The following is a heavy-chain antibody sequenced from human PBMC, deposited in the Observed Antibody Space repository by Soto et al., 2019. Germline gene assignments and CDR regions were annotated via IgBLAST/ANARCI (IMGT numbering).Heavy chain of an antibody. D-gene: IGHD2-21*01. J-gene: IGHJ5*02. CDR3: AKETFFFESRTSYSAQRLQWFDP. CDR1: GFTFSDFN. V-gene: IGHV3-48*02. CDR2: ISSSGRST. Sequence: PGGSLRLSCAASGFTFSDFNMNWVRQAPGKGLEWISYISSSGRSTYYADSVKGRFTISRDNANNSLFLQMNSLVDEDSAVYYCAKETFFFESRTSYSAQRLQWFDPWGPGTLVTVSS.